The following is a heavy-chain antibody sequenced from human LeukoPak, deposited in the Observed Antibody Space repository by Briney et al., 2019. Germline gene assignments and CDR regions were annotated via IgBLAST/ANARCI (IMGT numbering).Heavy chain of an antibody. CDR2: IYWNDDK. D-gene: IGHD2-2*01. Sequence: SGPTLVKPTQTLTLTCTFSEFSLSPSGVGVGWIRQPPGKPLEWLALIYWNDDKRYSPSLKSRLTITRDTSKNQVVLTMTNMDPVDTATYYCAHRPGYCSSTSCLDYWGQGTLVTVSS. CDR1: EFSLSPSGVG. V-gene: IGHV2-5*01. CDR3: AHRPGYCSSTSCLDY. J-gene: IGHJ4*02.